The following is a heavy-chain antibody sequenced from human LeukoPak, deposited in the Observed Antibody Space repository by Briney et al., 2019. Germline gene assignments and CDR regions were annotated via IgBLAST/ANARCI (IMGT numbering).Heavy chain of an antibody. CDR2: ISYDGSNK. D-gene: IGHD3-3*01. CDR3: AREEAPRITIFGVGFDY. J-gene: IGHJ4*02. Sequence: GGSLRLSCAASGFTFSDYYMSWIRQAPGKGLEWVAVISYDGSNKYYADSVKGRFTISRDNSKNTLYLQMNSLRAEDTAVYYCAREEAPRITIFGVGFDYWGQGTLVTVSS. V-gene: IGHV3-30*03. CDR1: GFTFSDYY.